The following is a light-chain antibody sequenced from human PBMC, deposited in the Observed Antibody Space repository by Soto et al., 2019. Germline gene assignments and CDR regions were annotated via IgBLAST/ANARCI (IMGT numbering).Light chain of an antibody. V-gene: IGLV2-14*01. CDR1: SSDIGRYNF. J-gene: IGLJ1*01. Sequence: QSALTQPASMSGSPGQSITISCTGTSSDIGRYNFVSWYQHHPGKAPKLIIYEATKRPSGVSYRFSGSKSGNTASLTISGLQAEDEADYYCSSYTSTFTYVFGARTKVTVL. CDR3: SSYTSTFTYV. CDR2: EAT.